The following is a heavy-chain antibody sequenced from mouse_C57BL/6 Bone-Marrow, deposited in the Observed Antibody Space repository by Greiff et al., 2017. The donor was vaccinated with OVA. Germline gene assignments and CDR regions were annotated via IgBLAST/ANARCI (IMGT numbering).Heavy chain of an antibody. CDR3: ARLGDGYPFYAMDY. V-gene: IGHV1-76*01. D-gene: IGHD2-3*01. J-gene: IGHJ4*01. CDR1: GYTFTDYY. Sequence: VQLQQSGAELVRPGASVKLSCKASGYTFTDYYINWVKQRPGQGLEWIARIYPGSGNTYYNEKFKGKATLTAEKSSSTAYMQLSSLTSEDSAVYFCARLGDGYPFYAMDYWGQGTSVTVSS. CDR2: IYPGSGNT.